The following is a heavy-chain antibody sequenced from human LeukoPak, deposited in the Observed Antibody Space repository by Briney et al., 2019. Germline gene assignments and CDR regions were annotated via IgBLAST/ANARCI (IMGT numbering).Heavy chain of an antibody. J-gene: IGHJ4*02. CDR3: AREFSRPDCSGGSCYEMVDS. V-gene: IGHV3-48*01. D-gene: IGHD2-15*01. CDR1: GLTFSTYS. CDR2: ISSSSSTK. Sequence: PGGSLRLSCAASGLTFSTYSMNWVRQAPGKGPEWVSYISSSSSTKYYADSVKGRFTISRDNAKNSLYLQMNSLRAEDTAVYYCAREFSRPDCSGGSCYEMVDSWGQGTLVTVSS.